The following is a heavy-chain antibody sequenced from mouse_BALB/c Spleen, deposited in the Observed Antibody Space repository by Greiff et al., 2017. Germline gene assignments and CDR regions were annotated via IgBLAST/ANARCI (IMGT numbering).Heavy chain of an antibody. CDR1: GFTFSSYA. V-gene: IGHV5-9-4*01. CDR2: ISSGGSYT. J-gene: IGHJ2*01. D-gene: IGHD2-2*01. Sequence: EVQLVESGGGLVKPGGSLKLSCAASGFTFSSYAMSWVRQSPEKRLEWVAEISSGGSYTYYPDTVTGRFTISRDNAKNTLYLEMSSLRSEDTAMYYCARGGLRSYFDYWGQGTTLTVSS. CDR3: ARGGLRSYFDY.